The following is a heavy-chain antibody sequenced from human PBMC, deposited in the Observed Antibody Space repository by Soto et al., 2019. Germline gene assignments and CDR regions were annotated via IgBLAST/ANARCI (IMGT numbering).Heavy chain of an antibody. CDR3: ARDPPFYPGSDGMDV. J-gene: IGHJ6*02. CDR2: IYYSGST. CDR1: GGSISSGGYY. D-gene: IGHD6-25*01. V-gene: IGHV4-31*03. Sequence: QVQLQESGPGLVKPSQTLSLTCTVSGGSISSGGYYWSLIRQHPGKGLEWIGYIYYSGSTYYNPSLKSRVTISVDTSKNQFSLKLSYVTAADTAVYYCARDPPFYPGSDGMDVWGQGTTVTVSS.